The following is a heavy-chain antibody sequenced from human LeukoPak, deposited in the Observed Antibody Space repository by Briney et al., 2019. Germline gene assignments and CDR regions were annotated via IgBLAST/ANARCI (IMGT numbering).Heavy chain of an antibody. CDR1: GFTFSRYA. V-gene: IGHV3-23*01. CDR3: AKNVPWFGELPNWFDP. J-gene: IGHJ5*02. D-gene: IGHD3-10*01. Sequence: PGGSLRLSCAASGFTFSRYAMSWVRQAPGKGLEWVSAISGSGGSTYYADSVKGRFTISRDNSKNTLYLQMNSLRAEDTAVYYCAKNVPWFGELPNWFDPWGQGTLVTVSS. CDR2: ISGSGGST.